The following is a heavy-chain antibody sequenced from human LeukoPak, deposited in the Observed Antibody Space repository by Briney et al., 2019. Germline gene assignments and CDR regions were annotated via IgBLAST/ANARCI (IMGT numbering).Heavy chain of an antibody. Sequence: GGSLRLSCTASGLTFGEYAMGWVRQAPGKGLEWVGFIRSKAYGATTDYAASVKGRFTISRDDSKSIAYLQMNSLKTEDTAVYYCTRIYCSSASCQYGGFDYWGQGTLVTVSS. V-gene: IGHV3-49*04. CDR3: TRIYCSSASCQYGGFDY. J-gene: IGHJ4*02. D-gene: IGHD2-2*01. CDR1: GLTFGEYA. CDR2: IRSKAYGATT.